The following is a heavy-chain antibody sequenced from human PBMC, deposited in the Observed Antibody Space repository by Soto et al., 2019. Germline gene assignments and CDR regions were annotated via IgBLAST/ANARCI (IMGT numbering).Heavy chain of an antibody. Sequence: QVQLVESGGGVVQPGRSLRLSCAASGFTFSSYGMHWVRQAPGKGLEWVAVIWYDGSNKYYADSVKGRFTISRDNSTNTLYLQMNSLRAEDTAVYYCARDLTTAPYYYSSGMDVWGQGTTVTVSS. CDR3: ARDLTTAPYYYSSGMDV. V-gene: IGHV3-33*01. D-gene: IGHD3-22*01. CDR2: IWYDGSNK. J-gene: IGHJ6*02. CDR1: GFTFSSYG.